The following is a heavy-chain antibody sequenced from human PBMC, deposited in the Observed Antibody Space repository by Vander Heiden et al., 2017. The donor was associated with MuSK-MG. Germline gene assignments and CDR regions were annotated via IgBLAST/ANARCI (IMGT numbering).Heavy chain of an antibody. J-gene: IGHJ4*02. D-gene: IGHD6-13*01. Sequence: QVQLVESGGGVVQPGRSLRVSCVVSGFTFSYPGLHLVRPAPGKGLEWVAMISSYDGSRKNYADSVKGRFSMSRDDSKNTLYLHMNSLRLEDTAVYHCARDLTDSWSFDYWGQGTLVTVSS. V-gene: IGHV3-30*03. CDR1: GFTFSYPG. CDR3: ARDLTDSWSFDY. CDR2: ISSYDGSRK.